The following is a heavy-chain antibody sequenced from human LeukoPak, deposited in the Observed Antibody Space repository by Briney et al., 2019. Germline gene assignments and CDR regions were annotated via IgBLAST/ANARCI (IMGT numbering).Heavy chain of an antibody. Sequence: ASVKVSCKASGYTFTSYGISWVRQAPGQGLKWMGWISAYNGSTNQAQKFQGRVTMTTDTSTSTAYMELRSLRSDDTAVYYCARDGTRAYNWFDPWRQGTLVTVSS. J-gene: IGHJ5*02. D-gene: IGHD1-26*01. CDR3: ARDGTRAYNWFDP. CDR1: GYTFTSYG. CDR2: ISAYNGST. V-gene: IGHV1-18*01.